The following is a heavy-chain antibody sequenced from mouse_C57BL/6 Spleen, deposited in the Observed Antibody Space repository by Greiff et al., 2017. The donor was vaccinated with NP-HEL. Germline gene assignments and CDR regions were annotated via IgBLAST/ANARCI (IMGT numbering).Heavy chain of an antibody. V-gene: IGHV1-81*01. J-gene: IGHJ2*01. CDR1: GYTFTSYG. Sequence: QVQLQQSGAELARPGASVKLSCKASGYTFTSYGISWVKQRTGQGLEWIGEIYPRSGNTYYNEKFKGKATLTADKSSSTAYMELRSLTSEESAVYFCAREDYYGSSYPYYFDYWGQGTTLTVSS. CDR2: IYPRSGNT. CDR3: AREDYYGSSYPYYFDY. D-gene: IGHD1-1*01.